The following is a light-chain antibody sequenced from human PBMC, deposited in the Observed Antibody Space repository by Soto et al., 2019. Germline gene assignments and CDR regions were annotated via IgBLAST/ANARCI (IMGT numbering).Light chain of an antibody. CDR2: KAS. CDR3: QHYNYYSPWT. CDR1: QDISSW. Sequence: DIQMTQSPSTLSASVGDRDTITCRASQDISSWLAWYHQKPGKAPKLLIYKASSLESGVPSRFSGSGSGTEFTLTISSLQPDDFATYYCQHYNYYSPWTFGQGTKVDIK. V-gene: IGKV1-5*03. J-gene: IGKJ1*01.